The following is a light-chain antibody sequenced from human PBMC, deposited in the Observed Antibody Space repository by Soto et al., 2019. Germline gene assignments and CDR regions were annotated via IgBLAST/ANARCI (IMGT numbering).Light chain of an antibody. J-gene: IGKJ5*01. CDR3: QQHGTSPIT. CDR2: GAS. CDR1: QSVSIH. Sequence: ETVMTQSPGTLSVSLGERATLSCRASQSVSIHLAWHQQKPGQTPRLLVYGASSRATGIPDRFSGSGSGTDFTLTISRLEPEDFAVYYCQQHGTSPITFGQGTRLEIK. V-gene: IGKV3-20*01.